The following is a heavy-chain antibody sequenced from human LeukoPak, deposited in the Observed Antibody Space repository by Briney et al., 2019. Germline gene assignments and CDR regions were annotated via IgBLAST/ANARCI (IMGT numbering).Heavy chain of an antibody. CDR1: GFTFSSYW. CDR3: ARVGKNGWDFDH. Sequence: GGSLRLSCAASGFTFSSYWMSWVRQAPGKGLEWVANINEGGNVKFYVDSVKGRFTISRDNTKISLYLQMYSLRAEDTAVYYCARVGKNGWDFDHWGQGTLVTVSS. V-gene: IGHV3-7*01. D-gene: IGHD6-19*01. J-gene: IGHJ4*02. CDR2: INEGGNVK.